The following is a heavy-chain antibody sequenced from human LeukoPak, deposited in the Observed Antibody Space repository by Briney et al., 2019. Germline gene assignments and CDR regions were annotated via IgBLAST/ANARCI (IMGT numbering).Heavy chain of an antibody. Sequence: PSETLSLNCTVSGGSISSSRHSWGWIRQPPGKGLEWIGNIYYGGSTYYDPSLKSRVTISVDTSKNQFSLKLNSVTAADTAVYYCARYDYDSSGYYRGRYFDYWGQGTLVTVSS. CDR2: IYYGGST. V-gene: IGHV4-39*01. CDR3: ARYDYDSSGYYRGRYFDY. J-gene: IGHJ4*02. D-gene: IGHD3-22*01. CDR1: GGSISSSRHS.